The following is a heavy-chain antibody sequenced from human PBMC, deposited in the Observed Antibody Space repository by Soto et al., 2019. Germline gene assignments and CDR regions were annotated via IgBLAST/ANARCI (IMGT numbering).Heavy chain of an antibody. CDR3: ARGVMYYLTQYFDY. V-gene: IGHV4-31*03. J-gene: IGHJ4*02. CDR1: GGSISSGGYY. D-gene: IGHD2-8*02. CDR2: IYYSGST. Sequence: PSETLSLTCTVSGGSISSGGYYWSWIRQHPGKGLERIGYIYYSGSTYYNPSLKSRVTISVDTSKNQFSLKLSSVTAADTAVYYCARGVMYYLTQYFDYWGQGTLVTVSS.